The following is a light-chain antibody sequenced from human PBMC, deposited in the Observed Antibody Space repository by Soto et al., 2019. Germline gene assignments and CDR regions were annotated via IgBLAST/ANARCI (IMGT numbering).Light chain of an antibody. Sequence: ETVLTQSPATLSVSPGERATLSCRASQSVNNNLAWYQQKPGQAPRLVIYGASIRAIALPARFSGSGSGTEFTFVLSSLQSEDFAVYYCPQYNGWPPYTFGPGTKLEIK. CDR1: QSVNNN. J-gene: IGKJ2*01. V-gene: IGKV3-15*01. CDR2: GAS. CDR3: PQYNGWPPYT.